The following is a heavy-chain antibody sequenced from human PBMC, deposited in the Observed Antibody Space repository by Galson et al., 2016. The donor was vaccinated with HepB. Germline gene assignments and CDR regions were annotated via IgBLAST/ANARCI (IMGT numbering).Heavy chain of an antibody. J-gene: IGHJ4*02. D-gene: IGHD3-10*01. CDR2: INSANGYT. CDR1: GYPIKSYA. Sequence: SVKVSCKASGYPIKSYALHWVRQAPGQRLEWMGWINSANGYTKFSQKFQGGVTFSADTSASTVYMELSSLRSEDTAVYYCARDRSYGSTWCSVGDYWGQGTLVTVSS. CDR3: ARDRSYGSTWCSVGDY. V-gene: IGHV1-3*01.